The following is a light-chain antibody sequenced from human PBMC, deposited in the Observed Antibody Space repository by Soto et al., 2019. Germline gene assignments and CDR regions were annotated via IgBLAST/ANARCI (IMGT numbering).Light chain of an antibody. Sequence: DIQMTQTPSSLSASVGDRVTITCQASQDISHNLNWYQQKPGKAPNLLIFDASKVEAGVPSRFTGSGSGTHFSFTISSLQPEEIATYYCQHYDTLPPTFGGGTKVDI. V-gene: IGKV1-33*01. CDR1: QDISHN. CDR2: DAS. CDR3: QHYDTLPPT. J-gene: IGKJ4*01.